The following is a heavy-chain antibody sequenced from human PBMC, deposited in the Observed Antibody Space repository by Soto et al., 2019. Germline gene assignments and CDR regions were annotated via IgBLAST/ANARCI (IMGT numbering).Heavy chain of an antibody. J-gene: IGHJ6*02. CDR2: SDPSDSYT. D-gene: IGHD2-2*01. V-gene: IGHV5-10-1*01. CDR1: GYSFTSYW. CDR3: AYQLLDGESGMDV. Sequence: PGESLKICCNGSGYSFTSYWISWVRQMPGKGLEWMGRSDPSDSYTNYSPSFQGHVTISADKSISTAYLQWSSLKASDTAMYYCAYQLLDGESGMDVWGQGTTVTVSS.